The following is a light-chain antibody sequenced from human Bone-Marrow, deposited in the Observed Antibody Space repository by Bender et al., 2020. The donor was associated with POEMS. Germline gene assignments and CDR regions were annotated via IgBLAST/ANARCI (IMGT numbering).Light chain of an antibody. CDR1: SSDVGGYNL. CDR3: CSYAGSSTLV. V-gene: IGLV2-23*02. Sequence: QSALTQPASVSGSPGQSVTISCTGTSSDVGGYNLVSWYQQHPGLAPKLILFEVNKRPSGVSPRFSGSKSGNTASLTISGLQAEDEADYHCCSYAGSSTLVFGGGTKLTVL. CDR2: EVN. J-gene: IGLJ3*02.